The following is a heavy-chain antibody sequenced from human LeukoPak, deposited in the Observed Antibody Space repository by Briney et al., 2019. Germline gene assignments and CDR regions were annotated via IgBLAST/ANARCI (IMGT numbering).Heavy chain of an antibody. CDR2: IYTSGST. CDR3: ARDSGVQRQLAYDAFDI. CDR1: GGSISSGSYY. V-gene: IGHV4-61*02. Sequence: SETLSLTCTVSGGSISSGSYYWSWIRQPAGKGLEWIGRIYTSGSTNYNPSLKSRVTISVDTSKNQFSLKLSSVTAADTAVYYCARDSGVQRQLAYDAFDIWGQGTMVTVSS. J-gene: IGHJ3*02. D-gene: IGHD6-13*01.